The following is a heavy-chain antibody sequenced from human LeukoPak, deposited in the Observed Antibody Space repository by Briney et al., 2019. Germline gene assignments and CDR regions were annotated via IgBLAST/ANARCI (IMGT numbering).Heavy chain of an antibody. Sequence: SETLSLTCTVSGASLSDFYWNWIRQSPGKGLEWIGYVFYSGSTNYNGSLKSRVTISVDTSKNQLSLKLSSVTAADTAMYYCARGHYNYDSSGHLKGFDPWGQGTLVTVSS. CDR2: VFYSGST. D-gene: IGHD3-22*01. CDR1: GASLSDFY. J-gene: IGHJ5*02. CDR3: ARGHYNYDSSGHLKGFDP. V-gene: IGHV4-59*01.